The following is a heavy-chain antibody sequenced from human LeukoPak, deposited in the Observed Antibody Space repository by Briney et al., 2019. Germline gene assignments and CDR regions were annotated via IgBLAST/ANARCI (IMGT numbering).Heavy chain of an antibody. J-gene: IGHJ4*02. V-gene: IGHV3-21*01. Sequence: GSLRLSCAASGFTFSSYSMNWVRQAPGKGLEWVSSISSSSSYIYYADSVKGRFTISRDNAKNSLYLQMNSLRAEDTAVYYCARVYYDFWSGYYSQYYFDYWGQGTLVTVSS. CDR2: ISSSSSYI. D-gene: IGHD3-3*01. CDR1: GFTFSSYS. CDR3: ARVYYDFWSGYYSQYYFDY.